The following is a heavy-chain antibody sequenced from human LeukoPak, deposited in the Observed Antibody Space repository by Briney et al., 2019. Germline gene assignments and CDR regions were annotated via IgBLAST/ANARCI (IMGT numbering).Heavy chain of an antibody. V-gene: IGHV3-23*01. CDR2: ITGSGGNT. CDR1: GFTFSSYV. CDR3: ATDQRYAFDY. D-gene: IGHD3-9*01. J-gene: IGHJ4*02. Sequence: GGSLRLSCAASGFTFSSYVMSWVRQDPGQGLEWVSTITGSGGNTYYADSVKGRFTISRDNSKNTLYLQMNSLRAEDTAVYYCATDQRYAFDYWGQGILVTVSS.